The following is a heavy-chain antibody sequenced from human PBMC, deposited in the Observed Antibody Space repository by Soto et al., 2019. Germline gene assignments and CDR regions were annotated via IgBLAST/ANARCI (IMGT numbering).Heavy chain of an antibody. V-gene: IGHV3-30-3*01. CDR1: GFTFSSYA. Sequence: GGSLRLSCAASGFTFSSYAMHWVRQAPGKGLEWVAVISYDGSNKYYADSVKGRFTISRDNSKNTLYLQMSSLRAEDTAVYYCARDEHFCSGYGPIDYWGQGTLVTVSS. D-gene: IGHD3-3*02. J-gene: IGHJ4*02. CDR3: ARDEHFCSGYGPIDY. CDR2: ISYDGSNK.